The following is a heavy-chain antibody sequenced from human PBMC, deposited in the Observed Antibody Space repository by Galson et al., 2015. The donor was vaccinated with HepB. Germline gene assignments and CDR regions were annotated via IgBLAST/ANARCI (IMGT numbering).Heavy chain of an antibody. V-gene: IGHV3-73*01. D-gene: IGHD2-2*01. J-gene: IGHJ4*02. Sequence: SLRLSCAASGFIFSDSGIHWVRQASGKGLEWVGRIRSKANSYATVSAASVKGRFTISRDDSENRAYLQMNSLKTEDTAVYYCAHAPNLYYFDNWGQGTLVTASS. CDR3: AHAPNLYYFDN. CDR2: IRSKANSYAT. CDR1: GFIFSDSG.